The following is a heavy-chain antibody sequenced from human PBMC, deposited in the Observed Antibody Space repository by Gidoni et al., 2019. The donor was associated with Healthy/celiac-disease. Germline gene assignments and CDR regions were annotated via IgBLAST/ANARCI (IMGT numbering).Heavy chain of an antibody. CDR3: TTDPDYYGSGSYYSPFDY. Sequence: EVQLVESGGGLVKPGGSLSLSCSASGFTFRNAWMNWVRQAPGKGLEWVGRIKSKTDGGTTDYAAPVKGRFTISRDDSKNTLYLQMNSLKTEDTAVYYCTTDPDYYGSGSYYSPFDYWGQGTLVTVSS. CDR1: GFTFRNAW. J-gene: IGHJ4*02. CDR2: IKSKTDGGTT. V-gene: IGHV3-15*07. D-gene: IGHD3-10*01.